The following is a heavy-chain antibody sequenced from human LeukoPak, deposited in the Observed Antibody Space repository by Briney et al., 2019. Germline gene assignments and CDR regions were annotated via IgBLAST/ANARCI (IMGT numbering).Heavy chain of an antibody. CDR3: ARQFPCSSTSCYPLGGAFDI. J-gene: IGHJ3*02. D-gene: IGHD2-2*01. CDR2: IYYSGST. Sequence: PSETLSLTCTVSGGSISSSSYYWGWIRQPPGKGLEWIGSIYYSGSTYYNPSLKSRVTISVNTSKNQFSLKLSSVTAADTAVYYCARQFPCSSTSCYPLGGAFDIWGQGTMVTVSS. V-gene: IGHV4-39*01. CDR1: GGSISSSSYY.